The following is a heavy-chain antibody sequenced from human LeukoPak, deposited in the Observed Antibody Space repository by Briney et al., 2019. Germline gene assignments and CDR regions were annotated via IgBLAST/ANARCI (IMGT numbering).Heavy chain of an antibody. Sequence: SETLSLTCAVYGGSFSGYYWSWLRQPPGKGLEWIGEINHSGSTNYNPSLKSRVAISVDRSKNQFSLKLSSVTAADTAVYYCARGRYYGSGSYYNVGVYYFDYWGQGTLVTVSS. J-gene: IGHJ4*02. V-gene: IGHV4-34*01. D-gene: IGHD3-10*01. CDR3: ARGRYYGSGSYYNVGVYYFDY. CDR1: GGSFSGYY. CDR2: INHSGST.